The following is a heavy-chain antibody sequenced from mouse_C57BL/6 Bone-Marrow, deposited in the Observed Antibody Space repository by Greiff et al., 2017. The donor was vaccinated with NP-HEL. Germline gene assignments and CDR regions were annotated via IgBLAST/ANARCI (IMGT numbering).Heavy chain of an antibody. CDR2: IWSGGST. V-gene: IGHV2-2*01. CDR1: GFSLTSYG. J-gene: IGHJ3*01. Sequence: QVQLQQSGPGLVQPSQSLSITCTVSGFSLTSYGVHWVRQSPGKGLEWLGVIWSGGSTDYNAAFISRLSISKDNSKSQVFFKMNSLQADDTAIYYCARTLGDVPFAYWGQGTLVTVSA. D-gene: IGHD3-3*01. CDR3: ARTLGDVPFAY.